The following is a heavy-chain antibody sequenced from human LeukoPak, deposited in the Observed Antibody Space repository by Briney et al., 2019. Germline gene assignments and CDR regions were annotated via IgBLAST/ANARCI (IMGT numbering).Heavy chain of an antibody. D-gene: IGHD4-17*01. CDR2: ISGSGGST. CDR1: GFTFSSYG. V-gene: IGHV3-23*01. J-gene: IGHJ4*02. CDR3: ARGPTVYSYFDY. Sequence: PGGSLRLSCAASGFTFSSYGMSWVRQAPGKGLEWVSAISGSGGSTYYADSVKGRFTISRDNSKNTLYLQMNSLRAEDTAVYYCARGPTVYSYFDYWGQGTLVTVSS.